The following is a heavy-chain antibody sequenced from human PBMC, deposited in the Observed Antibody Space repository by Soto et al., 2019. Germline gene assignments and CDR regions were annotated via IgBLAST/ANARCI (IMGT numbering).Heavy chain of an antibody. J-gene: IGHJ5*01. Sequence: QVHLVQSGAEVKKPGASVRVSCKASGYSFTNYGIAWVRQAPGQGLEWMGWINPHNGNTNYVEKFKDRVTMTTDISTNTAYMGLRSLRSDDTAVYFCAWERWIQLGLASWGQGTLVTVSS. CDR3: AWERWIQLGLAS. CDR1: GYSFTNYG. V-gene: IGHV1-18*01. D-gene: IGHD1-1*01. CDR2: INPHNGNT.